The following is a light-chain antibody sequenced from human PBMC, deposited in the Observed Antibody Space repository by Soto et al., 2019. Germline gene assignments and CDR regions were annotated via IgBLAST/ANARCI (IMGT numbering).Light chain of an antibody. CDR2: DTS. Sequence: EIVLTQSPGTLSLSPGERATLSCRASQSVSSYLAWYQQKPGQAPRLLIYDTSNRASGTPARFSGSGSGTDFTLTISSLEPEDSAVYYCQQRSIWPVFGGGTKVDIK. CDR3: QQRSIWPV. CDR1: QSVSSY. J-gene: IGKJ4*01. V-gene: IGKV3-11*01.